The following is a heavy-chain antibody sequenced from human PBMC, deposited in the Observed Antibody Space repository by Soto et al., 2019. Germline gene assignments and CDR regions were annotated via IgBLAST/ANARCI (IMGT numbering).Heavy chain of an antibody. CDR3: ARGSTYYYDSSGYYIYYFDY. J-gene: IGHJ4*02. CDR1: ALTFSTYW. Sequence: PGGSLRLSCAASALTFSTYWMSWVRQAPGKGLEWVANIKQDGSEKYYVDSVKGRFTISRDNAKNSLYLQMNSLRAEDTAVYYCARGSTYYYDSSGYYIYYFDYWGQGTLVTVSS. V-gene: IGHV3-7*03. D-gene: IGHD3-22*01. CDR2: IKQDGSEK.